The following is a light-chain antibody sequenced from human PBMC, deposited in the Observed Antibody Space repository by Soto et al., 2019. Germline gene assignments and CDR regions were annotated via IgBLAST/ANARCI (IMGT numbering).Light chain of an antibody. CDR2: DAS. J-gene: IGKJ4*01. V-gene: IGKV3-11*01. Sequence: ILFTQAPATLALAPGGRGTLFCRAAPSVRRYLAWYQQTPGQAPRLLIYDASNRATGIPARFSGSGSGTDFTLTISSLEPEDFAVYSCQQRITWPFFRGGT. CDR1: PSVRRY. CDR3: QQRITWPF.